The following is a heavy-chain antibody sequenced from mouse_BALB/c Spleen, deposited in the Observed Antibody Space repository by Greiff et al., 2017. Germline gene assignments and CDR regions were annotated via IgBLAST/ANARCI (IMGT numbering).Heavy chain of an antibody. CDR2: INPSNGRT. Sequence: KESCKASGYTFTSYWMHWVKQRPGQGLEWIGEINPSNGRTNYNEKFKSKATLTVDKSSSTAYMQLSSLTSEDSAVYYCARGGYRYDDDYWGQGTTLTVSS. D-gene: IGHD2-14*01. V-gene: IGHV1S81*02. J-gene: IGHJ2*01. CDR3: ARGGYRYDDDY. CDR1: GYTFTSYW.